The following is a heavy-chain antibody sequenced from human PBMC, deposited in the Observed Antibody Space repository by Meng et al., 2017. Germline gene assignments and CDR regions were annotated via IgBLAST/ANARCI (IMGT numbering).Heavy chain of an antibody. Sequence: QVQLQQWGAGLFKPSETLSLTCAFYGGFFSGYYWSWIRQPPGKGLEWIGEINHSGSTNYNPSLKSRVTISVDTSKNQFSLKLSSVTAADTAVYYCASSGYSYGYRFDYWGQGTLVTVSS. V-gene: IGHV4-34*01. D-gene: IGHD5-18*01. CDR3: ASSGYSYGYRFDY. CDR1: GGFFSGYY. J-gene: IGHJ4*02. CDR2: INHSGST.